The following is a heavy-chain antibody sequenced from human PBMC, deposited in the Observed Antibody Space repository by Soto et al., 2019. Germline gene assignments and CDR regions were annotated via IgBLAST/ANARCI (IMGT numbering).Heavy chain of an antibody. CDR1: GGSISSYY. J-gene: IGHJ4*02. Sequence: QLQLQESGPGLVKPSETLSLTCTVSGGSISSYYWGWIRRPPGKGLEWIGSIYYSGSTYYNPSLKSRGVLSVDTATNQFSLKLSSVTAADTAVYYCARRWGYSFDYWGQGTLVTVSS. D-gene: IGHD7-27*01. V-gene: IGHV4-39*01. CDR3: ARRWGYSFDY. CDR2: IYYSGST.